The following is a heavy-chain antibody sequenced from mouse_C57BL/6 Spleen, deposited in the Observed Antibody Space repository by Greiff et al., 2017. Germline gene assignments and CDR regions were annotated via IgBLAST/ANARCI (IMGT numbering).Heavy chain of an antibody. CDR2: FHPYNDGT. CDR1: GYTFTTYP. Sequence: VQLQQSGAELVKPGASVKMSCKASGYTFTTYPIEWLKQHHGKSLEWIGNFHPYNDGTKYNEKFKGKATLTVDKSSSTLSVELSRVTSGASAVYVCARGDDDYCFDYWGQGTTLTVSS. CDR3: ARGDDDYCFDY. V-gene: IGHV1-47*01. J-gene: IGHJ2*01. D-gene: IGHD2-3*01.